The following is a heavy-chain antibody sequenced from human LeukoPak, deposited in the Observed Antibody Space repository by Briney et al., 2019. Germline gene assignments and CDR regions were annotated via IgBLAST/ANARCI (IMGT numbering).Heavy chain of an antibody. Sequence: GRSLRLSCAASGFTFSSHAMHWVRQAPGKGLEWISFISSSGDSLYYADSVEGRFTISRDNAQDSVYLQMNSLRAEDTAVYYCAREVVIVPDYYYYGLDVWGQGTTVTVSS. V-gene: IGHV3-48*03. J-gene: IGHJ6*02. CDR3: AREVVIVPDYYYYGLDV. CDR2: ISSSGDSL. D-gene: IGHD2/OR15-2a*01. CDR1: GFTFSSHA.